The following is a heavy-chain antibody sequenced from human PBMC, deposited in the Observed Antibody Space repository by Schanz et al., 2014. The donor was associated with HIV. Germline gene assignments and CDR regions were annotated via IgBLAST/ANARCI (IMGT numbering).Heavy chain of an antibody. CDR3: VRGLLFQGCFDS. CDR2: IWVAGSNK. V-gene: IGHV3-33*08. J-gene: IGHJ4*02. D-gene: IGHD3-10*01. CDR1: GFTFSIYV. Sequence: QVQLVESGGGVVQPGGSLRLSCAASGFTFSIYVMHWVRQAPGKGLEWVTIIWVAGSNKYYADSVRGRFTISRDNSKNTLYLQMNSLRAEDTAVYYCVRGLLFQGCFDSWGQGALVTVSS.